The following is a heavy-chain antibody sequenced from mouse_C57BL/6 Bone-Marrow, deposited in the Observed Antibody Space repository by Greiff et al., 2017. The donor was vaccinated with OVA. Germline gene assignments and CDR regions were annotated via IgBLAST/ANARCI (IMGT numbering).Heavy chain of an antibody. J-gene: IGHJ2*01. D-gene: IGHD2-2*01. V-gene: IGHV1-26*01. Sequence: EVQLQQSGPELVKPGASVKISCKASGYTFTDYYMNWVKQSHGKSLEWIGDINPNNGGTSYNQKFKGKATLTVDKSSSTAYMELRSLTSEDSAVYYCARGRLRGYWGQGTTLTVSS. CDR1: GYTFTDYY. CDR3: ARGRLRGY. CDR2: INPNNGGT.